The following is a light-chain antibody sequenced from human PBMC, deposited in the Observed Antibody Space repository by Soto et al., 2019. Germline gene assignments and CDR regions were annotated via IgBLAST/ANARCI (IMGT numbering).Light chain of an antibody. J-gene: IGKJ1*01. CDR1: QSVSSN. V-gene: IGKV3-15*01. CDR3: QQYNNWQGT. Sequence: EIVMTQSPATLSVSQVERATLSCRASQSVSSNLAWYQQKPGQAPRLLIYGASTRATGIPARFSGSGSGTEFTLTISSLQSEDFAVYYCQQYNNWQGTFGQGTKVDIK. CDR2: GAS.